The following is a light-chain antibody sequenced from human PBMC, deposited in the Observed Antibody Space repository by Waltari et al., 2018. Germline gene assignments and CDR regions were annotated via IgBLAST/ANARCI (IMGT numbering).Light chain of an antibody. CDR1: QSVGMS. Sequence: EIVLTQSPGTLSLSPGERATLACRASQSVGMSLAWYQQKPGQAPRLLIYDASRRATGIPDRFSGSGSGTDFSLTISTLEPEDFAVYYCQHYVRLPATFGQGTKVEI. V-gene: IGKV3-20*01. CDR3: QHYVRLPAT. J-gene: IGKJ1*01. CDR2: DAS.